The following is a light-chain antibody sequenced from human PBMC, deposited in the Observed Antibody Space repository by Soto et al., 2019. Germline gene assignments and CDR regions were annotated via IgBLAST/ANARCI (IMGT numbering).Light chain of an antibody. V-gene: IGLV1-44*01. CDR1: SSNIGTNT. J-gene: IGLJ3*02. CDR2: NND. Sequence: QSVLTQPPSASGTPGQSVTISCPGSSSNIGTNTVNWYQQIPGTAPKLLIYNNDQRSSGVPDRFSGSKSGTSASLAISGLQSEDEADYYGATWDDNLRALVFGGGAQLTVL. CDR3: ATWDDNLRALV.